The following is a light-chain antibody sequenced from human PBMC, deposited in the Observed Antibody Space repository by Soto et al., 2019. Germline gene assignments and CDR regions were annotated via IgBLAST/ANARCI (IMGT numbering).Light chain of an antibody. Sequence: QSVLTQPPSVSGAPGQRVTISCTGSSSNIGAGYDVHWYQQLPGTAPKLLIYGNSNRPSGVPDRFSGSKSGTSASLAITGLQAEDEADYYCRSYDSSLSGSYVFGTGTKVTV. CDR3: RSYDSSLSGSYV. V-gene: IGLV1-40*01. CDR1: SSNIGAGYD. J-gene: IGLJ1*01. CDR2: GNS.